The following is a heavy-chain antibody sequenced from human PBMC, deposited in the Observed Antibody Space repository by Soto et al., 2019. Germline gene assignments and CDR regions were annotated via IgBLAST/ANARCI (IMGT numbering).Heavy chain of an antibody. D-gene: IGHD3-3*01. CDR3: ARPIRYYDVWRDYPPFDY. CDR1: GGSFSSYA. V-gene: IGHV1-69*01. Sequence: QVQLVQSGAEVKKPGSSVKVSCKAPGGSFSSYAINWVRQAPGQGLEWMGGIIPMSATRTYAQKFQDRVTINADESSTTVYMELSSLQSEDTAVYYCARPIRYYDVWRDYPPFDYWGQGTLVTVSS. J-gene: IGHJ4*02. CDR2: IIPMSATR.